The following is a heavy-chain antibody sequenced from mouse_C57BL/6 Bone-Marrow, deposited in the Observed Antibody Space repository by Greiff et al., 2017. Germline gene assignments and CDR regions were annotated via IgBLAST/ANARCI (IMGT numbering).Heavy chain of an antibody. V-gene: IGHV5-9-1*02. Sequence: EVKVVESGEGLVKPGGSLKLSCAASGFTFSSYAMSWVRQTPEKRLEWVACISSGGDYIYYADTVKGRFTISRDNARNTLYLQMSSLKSEDTAMYYCTRYYYGSSGWGQGTLVTVSA. D-gene: IGHD1-1*01. CDR2: ISSGGDYI. CDR3: TRYYYGSSG. J-gene: IGHJ3*01. CDR1: GFTFSSYA.